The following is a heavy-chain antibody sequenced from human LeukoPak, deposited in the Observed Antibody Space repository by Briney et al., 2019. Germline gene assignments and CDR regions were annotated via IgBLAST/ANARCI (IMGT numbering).Heavy chain of an antibody. V-gene: IGHV3-30-3*01. J-gene: IGHJ6*03. CDR3: ARVPRLYSSSNHYMDV. D-gene: IGHD6-6*01. Sequence: GGSLRLSCVASGFTFTNNAMHWVRQAPGKGLEWVAVISYDGSNKYYADSVKGRFTISRDNSKNTLYLQMNSLRAEDTAVYYCARVPRLYSSSNHYMDVWGKGTTVTVSS. CDR1: GFTFTNNA. CDR2: ISYDGSNK.